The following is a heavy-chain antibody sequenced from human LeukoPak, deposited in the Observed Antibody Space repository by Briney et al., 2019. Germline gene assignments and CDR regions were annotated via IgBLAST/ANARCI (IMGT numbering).Heavy chain of an antibody. Sequence: SQTLSLTCTISGGSISSGGYYWSWLRQHPGRGLEGIGYIYYSGSTYYNPSLKSRVTISVDTSKNQFSLKLSSVTAADTAVYYCARDRYSSSYGMDVWGKGTTVTVSS. CDR2: IYYSGST. J-gene: IGHJ6*04. CDR3: ARDRYSSSYGMDV. D-gene: IGHD6-13*01. CDR1: GGSISSGGYY. V-gene: IGHV4-31*03.